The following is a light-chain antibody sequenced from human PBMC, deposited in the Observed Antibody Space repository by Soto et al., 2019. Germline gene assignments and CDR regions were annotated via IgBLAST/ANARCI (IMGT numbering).Light chain of an antibody. CDR2: SKD. J-gene: IGLJ1*01. CDR3: AAWDGSLNAYV. Sequence: QSVLTQPPSASGTPGQRVTISCSGSSSNIGSNTVNWYQQLPGTAPKLLIYSKDQRPSGVPDRFSGSKSGTSASLAISGLQSEDEADYCCAAWDGSLNAYVFGTGTKVTVL. V-gene: IGLV1-44*01. CDR1: SSNIGSNT.